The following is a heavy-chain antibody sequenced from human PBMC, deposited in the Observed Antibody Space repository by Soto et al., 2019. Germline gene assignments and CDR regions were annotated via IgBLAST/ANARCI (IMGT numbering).Heavy chain of an antibody. Sequence: PSETLSLTCAVYGGSFSDYHWSWIRQPPGKGLEWIGEINHSGSTNYNPSLKSRVTISVDTSKNQFSLKLTSVTAADTAVYYCARGRIAARPYYFDYWGQGTLVTVS. CDR3: ARGRIAARPYYFDY. CDR1: GGSFSDYH. CDR2: INHSGST. J-gene: IGHJ4*02. D-gene: IGHD6-6*01. V-gene: IGHV4-34*01.